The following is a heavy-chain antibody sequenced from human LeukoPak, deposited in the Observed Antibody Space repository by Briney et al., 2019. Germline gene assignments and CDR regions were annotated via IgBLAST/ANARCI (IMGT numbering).Heavy chain of an antibody. J-gene: IGHJ4*02. V-gene: IGHV3-23*01. CDR2: ISGSGGST. Sequence: GGSLRLSCAASGLTFSRYAMSWVGQAPGKGGEWVAAISGSGGSTYYAASVKGRFTNTRENAKNTVCLQMNSLRAGGTVVYYCAKIVLRFVAGPKGRSPDYWGQGTLVTVSS. D-gene: IGHD6-19*01. CDR1: GLTFSRYA. CDR3: AKIVLRFVAGPKGRSPDY.